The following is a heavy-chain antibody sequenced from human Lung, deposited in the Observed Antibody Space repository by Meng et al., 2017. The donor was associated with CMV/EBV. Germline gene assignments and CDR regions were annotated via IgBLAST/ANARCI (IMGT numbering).Heavy chain of an antibody. CDR1: VGSISSSYW. J-gene: IGHJ4*02. V-gene: IGHV4-4*02. Sequence: LLQESVPGLVKPAVTLSLTCVVAVGSISSSYWWTWVRQSPGKGLEWIGEMYHSGTTNYNPSLKSRVTISMGKSNNQLSLKLNSVTAADTAVYYCATQESRDGHNPYWGQGTLVTVSS. D-gene: IGHD5-24*01. CDR2: MYHSGTT. CDR3: ATQESRDGHNPY.